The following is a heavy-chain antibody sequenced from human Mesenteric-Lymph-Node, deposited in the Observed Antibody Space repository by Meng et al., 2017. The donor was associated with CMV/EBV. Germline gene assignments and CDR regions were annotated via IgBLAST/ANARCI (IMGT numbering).Heavy chain of an antibody. CDR3: ARGQTSYCSGGSCYSNYYGMDV. CDR2: INPSGGST. D-gene: IGHD2-15*01. J-gene: IGHJ6*02. CDR1: GYTFTSYY. V-gene: IGHV1-46*01. Sequence: ASVKVSCKASGYTFTSYYMHWVRQAPGQGLEWMGIINPSGGSTSYAQKFQGRVTMTRDTSTSTVYMELSSLRSEDTAVYYCARGQTSYCSGGSCYSNYYGMDVRGQGTTVTVSS.